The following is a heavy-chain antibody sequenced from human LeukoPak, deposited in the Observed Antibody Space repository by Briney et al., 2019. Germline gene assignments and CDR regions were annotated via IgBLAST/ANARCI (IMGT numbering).Heavy chain of an antibody. CDR2: INPNSGGT. V-gene: IGHV1-2*02. Sequence: ASVKVSCKASGYTLTGYYMHWVRQAPGQGLEWMGWINPNSGGTNYAQKFQGRVTMTRDTSISTAYMELSRLRSDDTAVYYCARGTLDTYYYGSGRPLYDYWGQGTLVTVSS. D-gene: IGHD3-10*01. J-gene: IGHJ4*02. CDR3: ARGTLDTYYYGSGRPLYDY. CDR1: GYTLTGYY.